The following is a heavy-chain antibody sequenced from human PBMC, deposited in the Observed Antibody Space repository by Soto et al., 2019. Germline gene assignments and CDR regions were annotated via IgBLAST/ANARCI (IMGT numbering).Heavy chain of an antibody. J-gene: IGHJ5*02. D-gene: IGHD3-10*01. CDR1: GGSISSYY. CDR3: ARLSYYGSGSYSA. CDR2: IYYSGST. Sequence: SETLSLTCTVSGGSISSYYWSWIRQPPGKGLEWIGYIYYSGSTNYNPSLKSRVTISVDTSKNQFSLKLSSVTAADTAVYYCARLSYYGSGSYSAWGQGTLVTVSS. V-gene: IGHV4-59*01.